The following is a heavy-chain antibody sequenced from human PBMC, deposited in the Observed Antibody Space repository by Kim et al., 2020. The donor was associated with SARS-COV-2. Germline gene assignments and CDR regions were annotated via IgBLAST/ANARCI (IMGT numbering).Heavy chain of an antibody. D-gene: IGHD5-18*01. J-gene: IGHJ4*02. V-gene: IGHV4-34*01. CDR3: ARNPGGYSYGLDY. Sequence: SNPSLKSRVTISVDTSKNQFSLKLSSVTAADTAVYYCARNPGGYSYGLDYWGQGTLVTVSS.